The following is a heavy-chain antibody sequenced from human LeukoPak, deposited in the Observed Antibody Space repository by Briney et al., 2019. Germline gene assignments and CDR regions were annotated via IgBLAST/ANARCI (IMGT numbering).Heavy chain of an antibody. D-gene: IGHD4-17*01. CDR1: GFTFNIYW. Sequence: GRSLRLSCAASGFTFNIYWMSWVRQAPGKGLEWVSYISSSSSYTNYADSVKGRFTISRDNAKNSLYLQMNSLRAEDTAVYYCARVPAYGDYFDYWGQGTLVTVSS. CDR3: ARVPAYGDYFDY. CDR2: ISSSSSYT. J-gene: IGHJ4*02. V-gene: IGHV3-11*05.